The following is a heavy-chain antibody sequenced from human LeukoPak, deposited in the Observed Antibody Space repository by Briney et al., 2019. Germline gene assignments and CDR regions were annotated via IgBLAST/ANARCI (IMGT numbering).Heavy chain of an antibody. CDR2: INPSGGST. V-gene: IGHV1-46*01. Sequence: GASVTVSCKASGYTFTRYYMHWVRQAPGQGLEWMGVINPSGGSTRYAQSFQGRVTLTRDTSTSTFYMGLSSLRSEDTAVYYCARDLEIDGYSYGVFDYWGQGTLFTVSP. CDR3: ARDLEIDGYSYGVFDY. D-gene: IGHD5-18*01. J-gene: IGHJ4*02. CDR1: GYTFTRYY.